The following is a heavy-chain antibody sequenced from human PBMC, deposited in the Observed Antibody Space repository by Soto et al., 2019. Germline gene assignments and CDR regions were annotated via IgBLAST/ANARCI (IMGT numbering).Heavy chain of an antibody. J-gene: IGHJ4*02. Sequence: SETLSLTCTVSGGSISSGGYYWSWIRQHPGKGLEWIGYIYYSGSTYYNPSLKSRVTISVDTSKNQFSLKLSSVTAADTAVYYCARDSGVSSGFDYWGQGTLVTLSS. D-gene: IGHD3-22*01. CDR2: IYYSGST. V-gene: IGHV4-31*03. CDR3: ARDSGVSSGFDY. CDR1: GGSISSGGYY.